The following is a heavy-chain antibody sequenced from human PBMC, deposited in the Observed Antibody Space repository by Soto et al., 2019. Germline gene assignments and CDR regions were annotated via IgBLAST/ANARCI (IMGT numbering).Heavy chain of an antibody. CDR3: AGGVNFYYFSGTHDRPHAFDI. CDR2: IKQDGSEK. J-gene: IGHJ3*02. D-gene: IGHD3-10*01. V-gene: IGHV3-7*01. CDR1: GFTFSSYW. Sequence: GGSLRLSCAASGFTFSSYWMSWVRHAPGKGLEWVADIKQDGSEKYYVDSVKGRFTISRHNAKNSLYLQVNSLRAEDTAVYYCAGGVNFYYFSGTHDRPHAFDIWGQGTMVTVSS.